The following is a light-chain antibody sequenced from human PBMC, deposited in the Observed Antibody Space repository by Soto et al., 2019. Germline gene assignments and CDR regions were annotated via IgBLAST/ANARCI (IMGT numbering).Light chain of an antibody. Sequence: DIPMTQSPSTLSASVGDRVTITCRASQRMSNWLAWYQQKPGKAPKLLIYDASSLESGVPSRFSGSGSGTEFTLTISSLQPDDFATYYCQQYKTYSPYTFGQGTKVEIK. CDR3: QQYKTYSPYT. V-gene: IGKV1-5*01. J-gene: IGKJ2*01. CDR2: DAS. CDR1: QRMSNW.